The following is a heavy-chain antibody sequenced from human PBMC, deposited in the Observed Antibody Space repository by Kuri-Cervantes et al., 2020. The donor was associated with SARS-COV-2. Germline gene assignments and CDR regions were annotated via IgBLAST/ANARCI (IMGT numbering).Heavy chain of an antibody. D-gene: IGHD3-22*01. CDR3: ARPHLAPDSSGLTAKNPPLLGGAFDI. V-gene: IGHV1-46*01. Sequence: ASVTVSFKASGYTFTSYYMHWVRQAPGQGLEWMGIINPSGGSTSYQQKFQGRVTMTRDTSTSTVYMELSSLRSEDTAVYYCARPHLAPDSSGLTAKNPPLLGGAFDIWGQGTMVTVSS. CDR2: INPSGGST. CDR1: GYTFTSYY. J-gene: IGHJ3*02.